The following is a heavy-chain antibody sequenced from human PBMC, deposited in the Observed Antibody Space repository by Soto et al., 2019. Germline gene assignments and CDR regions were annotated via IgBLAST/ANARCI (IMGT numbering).Heavy chain of an antibody. CDR2: INAGNGNT. Sequence: ASVKVSCTASGYTFTSYAMHWVRQAPGQGLEWMGWINAGNGNTKYSQKFQGRVTITRDTSASTAYMELSSLRSEDTAVYYCAREFTIFGVVPNWFDPWGQGTLVTVSS. CDR1: GYTFTSYA. V-gene: IGHV1-3*01. D-gene: IGHD3-3*01. J-gene: IGHJ5*02. CDR3: AREFTIFGVVPNWFDP.